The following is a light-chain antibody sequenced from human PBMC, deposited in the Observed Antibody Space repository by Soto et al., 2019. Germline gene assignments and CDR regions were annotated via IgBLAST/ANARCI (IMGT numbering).Light chain of an antibody. V-gene: IGKV1-5*01. CDR2: DAS. Sequence: DMQMTQSPSTLSASVGDRVTITCRASQSISSWLAWYQQKPGKAPKLLIYDASSLESGVPSRFSGSGSGTEFTLTISSLQPDDFATYYCQQYNSYSEFGQGTKV. J-gene: IGKJ1*01. CDR1: QSISSW. CDR3: QQYNSYSE.